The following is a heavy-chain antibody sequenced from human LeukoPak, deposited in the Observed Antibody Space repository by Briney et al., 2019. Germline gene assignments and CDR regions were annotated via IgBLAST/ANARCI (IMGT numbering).Heavy chain of an antibody. J-gene: IGHJ3*02. Sequence: PSETLSLTCTVSGGSISSYYWSWIRQPPGKGLEWIGYIYYSGSTNYNPSLKSRVTISVDTSKNQFSLKLSSVTAADTAVYYCARDGVCGSYRPGACDICGQGTMVTVSS. CDR3: ARDGVCGSYRPGACDI. CDR1: GGSISSYY. V-gene: IGHV4-59*01. CDR2: IYYSGST. D-gene: IGHD3-16*02.